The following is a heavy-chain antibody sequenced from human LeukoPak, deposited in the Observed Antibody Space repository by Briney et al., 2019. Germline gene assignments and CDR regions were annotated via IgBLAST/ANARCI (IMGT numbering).Heavy chain of an antibody. Sequence: PGGSLRLSCAASGFTFSSYAMSWVRQAPGKGLEWVSAISGSGGSTYYADSVKGRFTISSDNSQNTLYLQMNSLRAEDTAVYYCAKLPLQDYRGNWFDPWGQGTLVTVSS. CDR1: GFTFSSYA. J-gene: IGHJ5*02. CDR2: ISGSGGST. D-gene: IGHD4-11*01. CDR3: AKLPLQDYRGNWFDP. V-gene: IGHV3-23*01.